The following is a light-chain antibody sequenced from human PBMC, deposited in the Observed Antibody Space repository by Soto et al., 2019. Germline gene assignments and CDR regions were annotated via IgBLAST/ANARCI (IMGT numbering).Light chain of an antibody. Sequence: QSVLTQPASVSGSPGQSITICCTGTASDVGGYNFVSWYQQHPGKAPKLMIHAVSNRPSGISSRFSASKSGNTASLTISRLQSEDEADYFCCSYTRRTTYVFGTGTKGPVL. V-gene: IGLV2-14*01. J-gene: IGLJ1*01. CDR2: AVS. CDR1: ASDVGGYNF. CDR3: CSYTRRTTYV.